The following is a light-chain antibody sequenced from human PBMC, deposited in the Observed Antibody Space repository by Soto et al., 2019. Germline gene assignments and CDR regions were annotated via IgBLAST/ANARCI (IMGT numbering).Light chain of an antibody. J-gene: IGLJ2*01. CDR3: SSYAASDSFVV. V-gene: IGLV2-8*01. Sequence: QSALTQPPSASGSPGQSVTISCTGTSSDVGGYNYVSWYQHHPDKAPKLIIYEVYKRHSGVPDRFSGSKSGNTASLTVSGLQAEDEAEYYCSSYAASDSFVVFGGGTKLTVL. CDR2: EVY. CDR1: SSDVGGYNY.